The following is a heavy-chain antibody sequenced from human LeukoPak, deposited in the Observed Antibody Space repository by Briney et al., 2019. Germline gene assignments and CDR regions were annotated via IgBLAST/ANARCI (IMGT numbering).Heavy chain of an antibody. D-gene: IGHD2-15*01. CDR3: ARGPPYCSGGSCYLYYYYYMDV. Sequence: GASVKVSCKASGYTFTGYYMHWVRQAPGQGLEWMGRINPNSGGTNYAQKFQGRVTMTRDTSISTAYMELSRLRSDDTAVYYCARGPPYCSGGSCYLYYYYYMDVRGKGTTVTVSS. CDR2: INPNSGGT. CDR1: GYTFTGYY. J-gene: IGHJ6*03. V-gene: IGHV1-2*06.